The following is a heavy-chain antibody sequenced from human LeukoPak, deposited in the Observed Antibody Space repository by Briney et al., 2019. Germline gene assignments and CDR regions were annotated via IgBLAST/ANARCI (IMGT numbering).Heavy chain of an antibody. Sequence: SETLSLTCAVYGGSFSGYYWSWIRQPPGKGLEWIGEINHSGSTNYNPSLKSRVTISVDTSKNQFSLKLGSVTAADTAVYYCARKGRDILTGYYYYYYMDVWGKGTTVTISS. CDR1: GGSFSGYY. J-gene: IGHJ6*03. CDR3: ARKGRDILTGYYYYYYMDV. V-gene: IGHV4-34*01. CDR2: INHSGST. D-gene: IGHD3-9*01.